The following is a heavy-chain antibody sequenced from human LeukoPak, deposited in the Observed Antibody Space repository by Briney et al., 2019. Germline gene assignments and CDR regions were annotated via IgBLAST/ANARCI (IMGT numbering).Heavy chain of an antibody. D-gene: IGHD3-9*01. CDR2: INQDESEK. Sequence: GGSLRLSCAASGFTFSTYWMGWVRQTPGKGLEWVANINQDESEKKYVDSVKGRFTISRDNARNSLSLQMNSLRAEDTAVYYCARTYYDILTAYNPYFDYWGQGTLVTVSS. V-gene: IGHV3-7*01. J-gene: IGHJ4*02. CDR3: ARTYYDILTAYNPYFDY. CDR1: GFTFSTYW.